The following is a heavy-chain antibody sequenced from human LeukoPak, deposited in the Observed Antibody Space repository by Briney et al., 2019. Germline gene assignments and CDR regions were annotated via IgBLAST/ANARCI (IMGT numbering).Heavy chain of an antibody. CDR1: GGTFSSYA. D-gene: IGHD3-22*01. V-gene: IGHV1-69*04. CDR3: ARVGRDSSGYYYVVDY. J-gene: IGHJ4*02. Sequence: SVKVSCKASGGTFSSYAISWVRQAPGQGLEWMGRINPILGIANYAQKFQGRVTITADKSTSTAYMELSSLRSEDTAVYYCARVGRDSSGYYYVVDYWGQGTLVTVSS. CDR2: INPILGIA.